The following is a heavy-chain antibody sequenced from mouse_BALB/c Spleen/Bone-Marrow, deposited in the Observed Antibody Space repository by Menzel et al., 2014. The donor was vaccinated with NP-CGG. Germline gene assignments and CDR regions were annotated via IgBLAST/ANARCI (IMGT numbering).Heavy chain of an antibody. CDR1: GYTFTSYT. CDR3: ARGDFFGY. Sequence: QVQLKQSAAELARPGASVKMSCKASGYTFTSYTMHWVKQRPGQGLEWIGYINPTTGYTDYNQNFKDKTSLTADKSSSTAYMQLSSLTSEDSAVYYCARGDFFGYWGQGTTLTVSS. J-gene: IGHJ2*01. V-gene: IGHV1-4*02. CDR2: INPTTGYT.